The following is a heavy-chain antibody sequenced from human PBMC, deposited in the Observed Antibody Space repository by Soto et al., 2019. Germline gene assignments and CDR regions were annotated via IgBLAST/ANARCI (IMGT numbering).Heavy chain of an antibody. D-gene: IGHD3-3*01. CDR2: ISSSSSTI. V-gene: IGHV3-48*02. Sequence: GGSLRLSCAASGFTFSTYSMNWVRQAPGKGLEWVSYISSSSSTIYYAVSVKGRFTISRDNAKNSLYLQINSLRDEDTAVYYCARTTIFGVVIGCGMDVWGQGTTVTVSS. J-gene: IGHJ6*02. CDR1: GFTFSTYS. CDR3: ARTTIFGVVIGCGMDV.